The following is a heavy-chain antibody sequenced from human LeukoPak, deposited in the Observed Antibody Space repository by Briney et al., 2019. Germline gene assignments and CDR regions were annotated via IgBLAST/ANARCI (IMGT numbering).Heavy chain of an antibody. D-gene: IGHD3-10*01. V-gene: IGHV3-23*01. J-gene: IGHJ4*02. CDR1: GFTFSSYA. CDR2: ISGGGIGT. Sequence: GGSLRLSYAASGFTFSSYAMSWVRQAPGKGLEWVAYISGGGIGTYYADAVKGRFTISRDNSKNTMYVQMNSLRDNDTAVYFCAKGSGSGTHLPSARFDYWGQGTTVTVSS. CDR3: AKGSGSGTHLPSARFDY.